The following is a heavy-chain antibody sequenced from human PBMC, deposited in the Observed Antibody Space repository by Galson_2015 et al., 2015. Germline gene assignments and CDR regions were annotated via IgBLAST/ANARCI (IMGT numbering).Heavy chain of an antibody. D-gene: IGHD5-12*01. CDR2: IRSKAYGGTT. V-gene: IGHV3-49*03. J-gene: IGHJ5*02. CDR3: SRDLYSGYETVYFDP. CDR1: GFTFGDYA. Sequence: SLRLSCAASGFTFGDYAMSWFRQAPGKGLEWVGFIRSKAYGGTTEYAASVKGRFTISRDDSKGIAYLQMNSLKTEDTAVYYCSRDLYSGYETVYFDPWGQGTLVTVSS.